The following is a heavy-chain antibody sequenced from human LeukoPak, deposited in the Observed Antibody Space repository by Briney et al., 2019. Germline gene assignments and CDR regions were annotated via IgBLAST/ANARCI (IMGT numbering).Heavy chain of an antibody. CDR1: GFTFSSYA. J-gene: IGHJ4*02. CDR2: ISGSGGST. D-gene: IGHD1-7*01. Sequence: PGGSLRLSYAASGFTFSSYAMSWVRQAPGKGLEWVSAISGSGGSTYYADSVKGRFTISRDNSKNTLYLQMNSLRAEDTAVYYCARDSNKLELQRRKLAPGYWGQGTLVTVSS. V-gene: IGHV3-23*01. CDR3: ARDSNKLELQRRKLAPGY.